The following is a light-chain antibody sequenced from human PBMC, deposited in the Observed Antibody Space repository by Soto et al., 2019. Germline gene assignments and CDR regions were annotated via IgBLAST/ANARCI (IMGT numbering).Light chain of an antibody. CDR1: QSVSSN. CDR2: GAS. Sequence: EIVMTQSPATLSVSPGERATPSCRASQSVSSNLAWYQQKLGQAPRLLIYGASTRATGIPARFSGSGSGTEFTLTISSLQSEDFAVYYCQQYNNWPYTFGQGTKLEIK. V-gene: IGKV3-15*01. J-gene: IGKJ2*01. CDR3: QQYNNWPYT.